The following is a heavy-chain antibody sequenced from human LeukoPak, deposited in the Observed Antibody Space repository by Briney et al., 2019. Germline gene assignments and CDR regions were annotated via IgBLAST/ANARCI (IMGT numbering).Heavy chain of an antibody. CDR1: GGSFSGYY. CDR3: ARRGPMVRGVIVYYYYYMDV. J-gene: IGHJ6*03. Sequence: SETLSLTCAVYGGSFSGYYWSWIRQPPGKGLEWIGEINHSGSTNYNPSLKSRVTISVDTSKNQFSLKLSSVTAADTAVYYCARRGPMVRGVIVYYYYYMDVWGKGTTVTVSS. CDR2: INHSGST. D-gene: IGHD3-10*01. V-gene: IGHV4-34*01.